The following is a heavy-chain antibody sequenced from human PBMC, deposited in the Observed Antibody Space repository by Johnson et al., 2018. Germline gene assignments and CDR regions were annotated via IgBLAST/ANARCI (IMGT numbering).Heavy chain of an antibody. CDR3: AREIDAFDI. V-gene: IGHV3-30-3*01. CDR1: GFTFSNYA. J-gene: IGHJ3*02. CDR2: ISYDGSNK. Sequence: VQLVESGGGVVQPGRSLRLSCAASGFTFSNYAMHWVRQAPGKGLEWMALISYDGSNKYYADSVKGRFTISRDNSKNTLYLQMNSLRAEDTAVYYCAREIDAFDIWGQGTMVTVSS.